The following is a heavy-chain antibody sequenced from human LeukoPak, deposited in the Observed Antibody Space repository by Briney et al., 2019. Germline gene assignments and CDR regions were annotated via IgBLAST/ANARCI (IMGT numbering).Heavy chain of an antibody. J-gene: IGHJ4*02. CDR3: ARGMTTVTTLLDY. CDR2: IWYDGSNK. D-gene: IGHD4-17*01. V-gene: IGHV3-33*01. CDR1: GFTFSSYG. Sequence: PGGSLRLSCAASGFTFSSYGMHWVRQAPGKGLEWVAVIWYDGSNKYYADPVKGRFTISRDNSKNTLYLQMNSLRAEDTAVYYCARGMTTVTTLLDYWGQGTLVTVSS.